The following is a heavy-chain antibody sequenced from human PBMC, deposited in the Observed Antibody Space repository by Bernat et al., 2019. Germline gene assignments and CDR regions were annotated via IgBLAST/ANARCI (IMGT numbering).Heavy chain of an antibody. Sequence: QVQLVESGGGVVQPGRSLRLSCAASGFTFSSYAMHWVRQAPGKGLEGVALISYDGSSKYYADSVKGRFTISRDNSKNTLYLQMNSLRAEDTAVYYCARDDIVVVPSAMWGIGFMDVWGQGTTVTVSS. CDR3: ARDDIVVVPSAMWGIGFMDV. V-gene: IGHV3-30-3*01. J-gene: IGHJ6*02. CDR1: GFTFSSYA. CDR2: ISYDGSSK. D-gene: IGHD2-2*01.